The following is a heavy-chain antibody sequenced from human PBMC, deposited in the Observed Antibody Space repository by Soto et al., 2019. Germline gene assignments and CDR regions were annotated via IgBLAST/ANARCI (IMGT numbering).Heavy chain of an antibody. CDR3: AKDVFRLAGRIFDC. CDR1: GFTFSSYA. CDR2: ISGSGGST. J-gene: IGHJ4*02. D-gene: IGHD6-19*01. Sequence: GGSLRLSCAASGFTFSSYAMSWVRQAPGKGLEWVSAISGSGGSTYYADSVKGRLTISRDNSKNTLYLQMNSLRSEDTAVYYCAKDVFRLAGRIFDCWGQGTLVTVSS. V-gene: IGHV3-23*01.